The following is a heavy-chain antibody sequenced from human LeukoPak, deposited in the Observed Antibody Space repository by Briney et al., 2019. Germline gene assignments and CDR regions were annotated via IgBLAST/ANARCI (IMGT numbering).Heavy chain of an antibody. D-gene: IGHD3-10*01. CDR2: ISSSGSTI. CDR3: ARGKYYSWYYFDY. CDR1: GFTFSSYE. V-gene: IGHV3-48*03. J-gene: IGHJ4*02. Sequence: PGGSLRLSCAASGFTFSSYEMNWVRQAPGRGLEWVSYISSSGSTIYYADSVKGRFTISRDNAKNSLYLQMNSLRAEDTAVYYCARGKYYSWYYFDYWGQGTLVTVSS.